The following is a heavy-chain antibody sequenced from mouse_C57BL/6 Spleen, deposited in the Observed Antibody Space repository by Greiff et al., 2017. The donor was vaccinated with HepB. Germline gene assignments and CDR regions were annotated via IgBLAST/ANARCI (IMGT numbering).Heavy chain of an antibody. CDR1: GFTFSDYG. CDR3: AREVRHYAMDY. CDR2: ISSGSSTI. Sequence: EVQGVESGGGLVKPGGSLKLSCAASGFTFSDYGMHWVRQAPEKGLEWVAYISSGSSTIYYADKVKGRFTISRDNAKNTLFLQMTSLRSEDTAMYYCAREVRHYAMDYWGQGTSVTVSS. V-gene: IGHV5-17*01. D-gene: IGHD2-14*01. J-gene: IGHJ4*01.